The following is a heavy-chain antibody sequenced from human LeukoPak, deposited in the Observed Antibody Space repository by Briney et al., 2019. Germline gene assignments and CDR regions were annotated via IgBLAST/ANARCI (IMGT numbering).Heavy chain of an antibody. J-gene: IGHJ3*02. CDR1: GFTFDDYA. D-gene: IGHD3-3*01. CDR2: ISWNSGSI. Sequence: GGSLRLSCAASGFTFDDYAMHWVRQAPGKGLEWVSGISWNSGSIGYADSVKGRFTISRDNAKNSLYLQMNSLRAEDMALYYCAKDITIFGVVINGGAFDIWGQGTMVTVSS. V-gene: IGHV3-9*03. CDR3: AKDITIFGVVINGGAFDI.